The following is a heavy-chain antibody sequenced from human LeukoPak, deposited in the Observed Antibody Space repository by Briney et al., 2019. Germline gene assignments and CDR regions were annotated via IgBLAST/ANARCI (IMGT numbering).Heavy chain of an antibody. D-gene: IGHD3-16*01. J-gene: IGHJ3*02. CDR2: ISYDGSNK. CDR1: RFTFSSYA. CDR3: AREAVTTFGAFDI. Sequence: GGSLRLSCAASRFTFSSYAMHWVRQAPGKGLEWVAVISYDGSNKYYADSVKGRFTISRDNSKNTLYLQMNSLRAEDTAVYYCAREAVTTFGAFDIWGQGTMVTVSS. V-gene: IGHV3-30-3*01.